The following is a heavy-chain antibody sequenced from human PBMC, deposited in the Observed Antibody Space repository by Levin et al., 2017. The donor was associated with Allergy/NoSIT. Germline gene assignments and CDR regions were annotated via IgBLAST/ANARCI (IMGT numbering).Heavy chain of an antibody. CDR3: ARRPRGYCSSTSGPTPPDY. Sequence: SETLSLTCAVYGGSFSGYYWSWIRQPPGKGLEWIGEINHSGSTNYNPSLKSRVTISVDTSKNQFSLKLSSVTAADTAVYYCARRPRGYCSSTSGPTPPDYWGQGTLVTVSS. CDR2: INHSGST. D-gene: IGHD2-2*01. J-gene: IGHJ4*02. V-gene: IGHV4-34*01. CDR1: GGSFSGYY.